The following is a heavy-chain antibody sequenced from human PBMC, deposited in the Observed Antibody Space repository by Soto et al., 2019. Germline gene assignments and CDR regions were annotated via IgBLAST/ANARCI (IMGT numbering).Heavy chain of an antibody. J-gene: IGHJ4*02. CDR3: AKVGGSSGSSY. D-gene: IGHD3-22*01. CDR2: ISGSGGST. CDR1: GFTFSSYA. Sequence: TVGSLRLSCAASGFTFSSYAMSWVRQAPGKGLEWVSAISGSGGSTYYADSVKGRFTISRDNSKNTLYLQMNSLRAEDTAVYYCAKVGGSSGSSYWGQGTLVTVSS. V-gene: IGHV3-23*01.